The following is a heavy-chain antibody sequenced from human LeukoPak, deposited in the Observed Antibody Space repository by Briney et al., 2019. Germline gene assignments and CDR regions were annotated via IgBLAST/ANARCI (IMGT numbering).Heavy chain of an antibody. V-gene: IGHV3-9*01. D-gene: IGHD6-19*01. Sequence: SLRLSCAASGFTFDDYAMHWVRQAPGKGLEWVSGINWNSGSIGYADSVKGRFTISRDNAKNSLYLQMNSLRAEDTAVYYCARRMSIAVTGTPAFDIWGQGTMVTVSS. CDR1: GFTFDDYA. CDR2: INWNSGSI. J-gene: IGHJ3*02. CDR3: ARRMSIAVTGTPAFDI.